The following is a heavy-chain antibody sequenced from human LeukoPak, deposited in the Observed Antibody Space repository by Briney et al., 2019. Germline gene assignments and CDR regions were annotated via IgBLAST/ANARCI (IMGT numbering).Heavy chain of an antibody. CDR3: ARGLQYNDAFDI. J-gene: IGHJ3*02. CDR2: ISTASNFM. D-gene: IGHD1-1*01. V-gene: IGHV3-21*01. CDR1: GFTFSTFN. Sequence: PGGSLRLSCAASGFTFSTFNMNWVRQAPGKGLEWVSSISTASNFMYYADSVKGRFTISRDNAKNSLYLQMNRLRAEDTAVYYCARGLQYNDAFDIWGQGTLVTVS.